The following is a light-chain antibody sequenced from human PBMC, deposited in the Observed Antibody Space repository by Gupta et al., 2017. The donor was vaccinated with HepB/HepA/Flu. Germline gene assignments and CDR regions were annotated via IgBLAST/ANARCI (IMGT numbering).Light chain of an antibody. V-gene: IGKV3-20*01. CDR2: GAS. Sequence: ELVLTQSPGTLSLSPGERATLSCRASQSVSGNYLAWYQQKSGQAPRLLIYGASTRATGVPDRFSGSGSVTDFTLTITRLEPEDFAVYYCQQSGPSPPYTFGQGTKLEIK. J-gene: IGKJ2*01. CDR3: QQSGPSPPYT. CDR1: QSVSGNY.